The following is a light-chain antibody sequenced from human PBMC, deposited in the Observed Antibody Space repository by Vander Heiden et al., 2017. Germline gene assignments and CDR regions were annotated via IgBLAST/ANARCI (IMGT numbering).Light chain of an antibody. CDR3: QSYDSSLSGSGV. CDR2: GNS. J-gene: IGLJ1*01. V-gene: IGLV1-40*01. CDR1: SSNIGAGYY. Sequence: QSVLTLPPSVSGAPGQRVTISCNGSSSNIGAGYYVHWYQQLPGTAPKLLIYGNSNRPSGVPDRFSGSKSGTSASLAITGLQAEDEADYYCQSYDSSLSGSGVFGTGTKVTVL.